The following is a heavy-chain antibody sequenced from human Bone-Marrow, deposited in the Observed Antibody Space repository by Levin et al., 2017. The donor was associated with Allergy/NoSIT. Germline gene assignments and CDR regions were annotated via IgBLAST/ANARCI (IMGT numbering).Heavy chain of an antibody. CDR3: TRGGSTSAPSDL. V-gene: IGHV3-30-3*01. CDR1: GFPFRNYA. J-gene: IGHJ3*01. CDR2: LSYDGDDD. D-gene: IGHD2-2*01. Sequence: AGESLKISCAASGFPFRNYAMHWVRHTPGKGLEWVAVLSYDGDDDYYADSVRGRFTISRDNSRNTLYLQMNSLRIEDTAMYYCTRGGSTSAPSDLWGRGTMVTVSS.